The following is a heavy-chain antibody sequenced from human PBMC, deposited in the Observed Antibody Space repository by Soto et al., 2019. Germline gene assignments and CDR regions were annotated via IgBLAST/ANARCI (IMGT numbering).Heavy chain of an antibody. Sequence: PGGSLRLSCAASGFTVSNNYMTWVRQAPGKGLEWVSFIYSSGSTYYADSVKGRFTISRDNSKNTLYLQMNSLRAEDTAVYYCAHFDWFIDYWGQGTLVTVSS. CDR1: GFTVSNNY. J-gene: IGHJ4*02. D-gene: IGHD3-9*01. CDR3: AHFDWFIDY. CDR2: IYSSGST. V-gene: IGHV3-53*01.